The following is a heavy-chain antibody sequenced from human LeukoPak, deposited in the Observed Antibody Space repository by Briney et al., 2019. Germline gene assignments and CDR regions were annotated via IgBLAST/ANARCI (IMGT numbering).Heavy chain of an antibody. CDR2: IYTSAST. V-gene: IGHV4-4*07. CDR3: ARGRYCSATICSGGDAFDI. D-gene: IGHD5-24*01. J-gene: IGHJ3*02. CDR1: GGSISNYY. Sequence: PSETLSLTCSVSGGSISNYYWSWIRQPAGKGLEWIARIYTSASTNYNPSLKSRVTLSVDASKNQFSLRLSSLTAADTAVYYCARGRYCSATICSGGDAFDIWGQGTVVTVSS.